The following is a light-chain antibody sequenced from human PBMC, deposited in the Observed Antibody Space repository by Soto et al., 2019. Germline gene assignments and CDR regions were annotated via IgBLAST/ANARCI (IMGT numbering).Light chain of an antibody. V-gene: IGKV3-11*01. CDR1: QSVSSY. J-gene: IGKJ5*01. CDR2: DAS. Sequence: DIQMTQSPSTLSASIGDRVTITCRASQSVSSYLAWYQQKPGQAPRLLIYDASNRATGIPARFSGSGSGTDFTLTISSLEPEDFAVYYCQQRSNWPGTFGQGTRLEI. CDR3: QQRSNWPGT.